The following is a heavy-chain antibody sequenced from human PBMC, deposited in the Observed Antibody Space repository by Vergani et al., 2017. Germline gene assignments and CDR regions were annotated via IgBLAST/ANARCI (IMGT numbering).Heavy chain of an antibody. CDR3: AREARGGIIAARAYYFDY. D-gene: IGHD6-6*01. V-gene: IGHV3-33*01. Sequence: QVQLVESGGGVVQPGRSLRLSCAASGFTFSSYGMHWVRQAPGKGLEWVAVIWYDGINKYYADSVKGRFTISRDNSKNTLYLQMNSLRAEDTALYYFAREARGGIIAARAYYFDYWGQGTLVTVSS. CDR2: IWYDGINK. CDR1: GFTFSSYG. J-gene: IGHJ4*02.